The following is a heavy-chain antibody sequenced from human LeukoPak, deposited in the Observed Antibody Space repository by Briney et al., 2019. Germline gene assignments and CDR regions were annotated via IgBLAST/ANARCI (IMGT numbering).Heavy chain of an antibody. CDR2: ISYDGSNK. V-gene: IGHV3-30*18. D-gene: IGHD1-26*01. CDR3: AKDISSAGATPFDY. J-gene: IGHJ4*02. Sequence: GRSLRLSCAVSGFTFSSYGMHWVRQAPGKGLEWVAVISYDGSNKYYADSVKGRFTIPRDNSKNTLYLQMNSLRAEDTAVYYCAKDISSAGATPFDYWGQGTLVTVSS. CDR1: GFTFSSYG.